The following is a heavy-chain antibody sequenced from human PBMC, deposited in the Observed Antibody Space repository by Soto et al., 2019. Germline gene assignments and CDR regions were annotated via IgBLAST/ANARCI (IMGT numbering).Heavy chain of an antibody. D-gene: IGHD7-27*01. V-gene: IGHV4-34*01. J-gene: IGHJ6*02. CDR3: ARGRRGEGMDV. CDR2: INHSGST. Sequence: QVQLQQWGAGLLKPSETLSLTCAVYGGSFSGYYWSWIRQPPGKGLEWIGEINHSGSTNYNPSLKSRVTISVDTSKNQFSLKLSSVTAADTAVYYCARGRRGEGMDVWGQGTTDTVSS. CDR1: GGSFSGYY.